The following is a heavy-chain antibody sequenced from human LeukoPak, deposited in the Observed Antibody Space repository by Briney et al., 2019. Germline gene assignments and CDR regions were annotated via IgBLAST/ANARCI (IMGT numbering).Heavy chain of an antibody. V-gene: IGHV3-74*01. CDR2: IKNVGSVT. CDR3: ATGHSYGYDY. Sequence: ETLSLTCTVSGGSISSSSYYWGWIRQPPGKGLEWVSLIKNVGSVTRYADSVKGRFIISRDDAKNTLDLQMNSLKVDDTAVYYCATGHSYGYDYWGQGILVTVSS. D-gene: IGHD6-25*01. CDR1: GGSISSSSYY. J-gene: IGHJ4*02.